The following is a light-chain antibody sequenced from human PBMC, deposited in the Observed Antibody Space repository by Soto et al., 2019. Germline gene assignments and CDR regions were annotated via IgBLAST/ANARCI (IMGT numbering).Light chain of an antibody. CDR2: HAS. CDR3: HQYNSYS. J-gene: IGKJ1*01. CDR1: QSISNW. V-gene: IGKV1-5*01. Sequence: DIQMTKSPSTLPASVGDRVTITCRASQSISNWFAWYQQKPGTAPKLLIYHASTLESGVPSRFSGSGSGTEFTLTISSMQPDDLATYYCHQYNSYSFCQGTKVDIK.